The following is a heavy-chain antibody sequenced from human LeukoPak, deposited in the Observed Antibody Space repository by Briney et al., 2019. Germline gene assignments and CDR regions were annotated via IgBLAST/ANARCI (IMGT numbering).Heavy chain of an antibody. CDR1: GYSISSGYY. D-gene: IGHD1-26*01. CDR3: ARVGATYAFDI. Sequence: SETLSLTCAVSGYSISSGYYWGWIRQPPGKGLEWIVNIYHSGSTYYNPSLKSRVTISVDTSKNQFSLKVNSVTAADTAVYYCARVGATYAFDIWGQGTMVTVSS. CDR2: IYHSGST. V-gene: IGHV4-38-2*01. J-gene: IGHJ3*02.